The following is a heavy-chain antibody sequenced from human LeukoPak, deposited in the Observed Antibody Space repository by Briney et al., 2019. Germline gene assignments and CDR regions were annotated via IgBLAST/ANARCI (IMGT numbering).Heavy chain of an antibody. Sequence: SETLSLTCSVSAGSIGKYYWSWIRQPPGKGLEWIGYFYTTGGTNYNPSLRSRVTMSLDTSNNQFSLRLTSVTAADTAVYYCARHVKNYYPNYWGQGILVTVSS. J-gene: IGHJ4*02. D-gene: IGHD1-26*01. CDR1: AGSIGKYY. CDR3: ARHVKNYYPNY. CDR2: FYTTGGT. V-gene: IGHV4-4*09.